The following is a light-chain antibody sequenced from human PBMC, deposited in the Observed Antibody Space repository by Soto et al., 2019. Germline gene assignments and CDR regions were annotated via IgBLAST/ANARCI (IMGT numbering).Light chain of an antibody. CDR2: AAS. CDR3: QQRKSYPIT. Sequence: DIKLTQSPSFLPASVGDRVTITCRASQAINTYLAWYQQKPGKAPKLLIFAASTLQNGVPSRFSGSGSGTEFTVTITSLQPEDFATYYCQQRKSYPITFGQGTRLEIK. CDR1: QAINTY. V-gene: IGKV1-9*01. J-gene: IGKJ5*01.